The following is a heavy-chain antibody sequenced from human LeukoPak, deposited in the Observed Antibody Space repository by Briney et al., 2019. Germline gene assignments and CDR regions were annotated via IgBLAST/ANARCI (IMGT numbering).Heavy chain of an antibody. CDR1: GFTFSSYS. Sequence: GGSLRLSCAASGFTFSSYSMNWVRQAPGKGLEWVSSISSSSSYIYYADSVKGRFTISRDNSKNTLYLQMNSLRAEDTAVYYCAKSLSRSGYDYWGQGTLVTVSS. J-gene: IGHJ4*02. V-gene: IGHV3-21*04. D-gene: IGHD2-15*01. CDR2: ISSSSSYI. CDR3: AKSLSRSGYDY.